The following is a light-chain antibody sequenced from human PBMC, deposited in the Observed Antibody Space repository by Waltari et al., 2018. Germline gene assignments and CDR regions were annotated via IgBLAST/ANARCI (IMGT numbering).Light chain of an antibody. V-gene: IGLV2-8*01. CDR3: SSYAGSNYVA. CDR2: EVT. J-gene: IGLJ2*01. Sequence: QSALTQPPSASGSPGPSVTISCAATRSHIGAYNYVSWYQQRPGKAPKLLIYEVTKRPSGVPDRFAGSKSANTASLTVSGLQAEDEADYYCSSYAGSNYVAFGGGTKLTVL. CDR1: RSHIGAYNY.